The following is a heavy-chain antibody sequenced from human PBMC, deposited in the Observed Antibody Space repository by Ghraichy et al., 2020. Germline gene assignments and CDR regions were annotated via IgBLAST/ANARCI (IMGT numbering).Heavy chain of an antibody. V-gene: IGHV4-4*09. CDR3: ARHGGLEPFDY. CDR2: IYTSGST. D-gene: IGHD1-1*01. J-gene: IGHJ4*02. CDR1: GGSISSYY. Sequence: SETLSLTCTVSGGSISSYYWSWIRQPPGKGLEWTGYIYTSGSTNYNPSLKSRVTISVDTSKNQFSLKLSSVTAADTAVYYCARHGGLEPFDYWGQGTLVTVSS.